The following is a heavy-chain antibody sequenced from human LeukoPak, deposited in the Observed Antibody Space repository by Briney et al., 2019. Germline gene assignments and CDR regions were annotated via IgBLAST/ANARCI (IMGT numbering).Heavy chain of an antibody. D-gene: IGHD1-26*01. Sequence: PSETLSLTCTVSGGSVSRGGYYWNWIRQHPGKGLEWIGFTSYSEGTYYNPSLMSRITISVDRSQNQFSLKMRDVTAADTAVYFCATADWESFYFASWGQGALVAVSS. CDR2: TSYSEGT. CDR3: ATADWESFYFAS. J-gene: IGHJ4*02. CDR1: GGSVSRGGYY. V-gene: IGHV4-31*03.